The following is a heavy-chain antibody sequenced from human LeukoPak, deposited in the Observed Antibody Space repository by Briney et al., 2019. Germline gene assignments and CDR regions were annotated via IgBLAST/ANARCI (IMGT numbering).Heavy chain of an antibody. D-gene: IGHD5-24*01. CDR1: GFNFASNW. Sequence: GGSLRLSCAASGFNFASNWMHWVRQAPGKGLVWVSRINEGGSVTDYADSVKGRFTISRDNAKNTLYLEMNSLRAEDTAVYYCSRDLRGRDDYWGQGTLVSVSS. CDR3: SRDLRGRDDY. V-gene: IGHV3-74*01. J-gene: IGHJ4*02. CDR2: INEGGSVT.